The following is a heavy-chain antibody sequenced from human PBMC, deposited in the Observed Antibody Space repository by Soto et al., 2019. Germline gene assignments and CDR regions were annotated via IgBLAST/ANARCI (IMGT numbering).Heavy chain of an antibody. J-gene: IGHJ6*02. Sequence: ASVKVSCKVSGHTLTELSMHWVRQAPGKGLEWMGGFDPEDGETIYAQKFQGRVTMTEDTSTDTAYMELSSLRSEDTAVYYCATERYCSGGSCFPRLYGMDVWGQGTTVTVAS. CDR3: ATERYCSGGSCFPRLYGMDV. CDR1: GHTLTELS. D-gene: IGHD2-15*01. V-gene: IGHV1-24*01. CDR2: FDPEDGET.